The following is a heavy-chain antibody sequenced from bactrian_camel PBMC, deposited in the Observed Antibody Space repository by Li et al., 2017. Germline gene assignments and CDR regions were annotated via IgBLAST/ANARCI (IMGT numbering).Heavy chain of an antibody. Sequence: VQLVESGGGLVQPGGSLRLSCAASGFTFTSYVMSWVRQAPGKGLDWVSAINGGGGSTYYADSVKGRFTISRDNAKDTLYLQMNSLKLEDTATYYCAADFFCPLPTRGWEPGATPDPAYWGQGTQVTVS. D-gene: IGHD5*01. CDR2: INGGGGST. CDR3: AADFFCPLPTRGWEPGATPDPAY. V-gene: IGHV3S40*01. CDR1: GFTFTSYV. J-gene: IGHJ4*01.